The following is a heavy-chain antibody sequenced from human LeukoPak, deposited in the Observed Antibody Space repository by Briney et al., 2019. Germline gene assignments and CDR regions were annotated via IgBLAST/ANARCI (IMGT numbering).Heavy chain of an antibody. CDR2: IYSGGST. Sequence: GGSLRLSCAASGFTVSSNYMSWVRQAPGKGLEWVSVIYSGGSTYYADSVKGRFTISRDSSKNTLYLQMNSLRAEDTAVYYCARGVDDFWSGYYPFDPWGQGTLVTVSS. D-gene: IGHD3-3*01. CDR3: ARGVDDFWSGYYPFDP. J-gene: IGHJ5*02. CDR1: GFTVSSNY. V-gene: IGHV3-53*01.